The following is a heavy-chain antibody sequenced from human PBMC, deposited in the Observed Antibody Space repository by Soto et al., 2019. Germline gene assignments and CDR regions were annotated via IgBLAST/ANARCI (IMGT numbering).Heavy chain of an antibody. CDR1: GGSISSRNYY. V-gene: IGHV4-39*01. CDR3: ARHCRNTMIAQLRHYAMDV. D-gene: IGHD3-22*01. Sequence: SETLSLTCTVSGGSISSRNYYWRWIRPPPGKGLEWIGAMYSTGSTYYSPSLTSRVTVSIATSKNQFSLNLTSVTAADKALYYCARHCRNTMIAQLRHYAMDVWGQGATVTVSS. J-gene: IGHJ6*02. CDR2: MYSTGST.